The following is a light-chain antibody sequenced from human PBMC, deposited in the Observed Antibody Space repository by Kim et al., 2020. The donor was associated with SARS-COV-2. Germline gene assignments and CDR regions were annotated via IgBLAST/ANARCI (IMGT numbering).Light chain of an antibody. CDR3: QQCYITPFT. J-gene: IGKJ3*01. V-gene: IGKV1-39*01. Sequence: DIQMTQSTSTLSASVGDRVTITCRTTQSISSHLNWYQQKPGRAPKLLISAASTLQGGVPSRFSGSGSETDFTLTISSLQPEDFATYFCQQCYITPFTFGPGTKVDIK. CDR1: QSISSH. CDR2: AAS.